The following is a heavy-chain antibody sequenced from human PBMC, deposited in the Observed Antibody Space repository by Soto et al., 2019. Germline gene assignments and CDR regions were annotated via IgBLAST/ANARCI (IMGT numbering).Heavy chain of an antibody. Sequence: PSETLSLTCTVSGGSISSSSYYWGWIRQPPGKGLEWIGSIYYSGSTYYNPSLKSRVTISVDTSKNQFSLKLSSVTAADTAVYYCASRRGYCSSTSCFNWFDPWGQGTLVTVSS. V-gene: IGHV4-39*01. D-gene: IGHD2-2*01. CDR2: IYYSGST. CDR1: GGSISSSSYY. CDR3: ASRRGYCSSTSCFNWFDP. J-gene: IGHJ5*02.